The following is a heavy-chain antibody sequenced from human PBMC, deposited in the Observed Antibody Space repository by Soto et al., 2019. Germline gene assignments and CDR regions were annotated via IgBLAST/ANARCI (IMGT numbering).Heavy chain of an antibody. CDR3: ARGGYSGYDYSDYYYYGMDV. Sequence: PVGSLRLSGAASGFTLSSYSMNWVRQAPGKGLEWVSSISSSSSYIYYADSVKGRFTISRDNAKNSLYLQMNSLRAEDTAVYYCARGGYSGYDYSDYYYYGMDVWGQGTTVTVSS. CDR2: ISSSSSYI. CDR1: GFTLSSYS. V-gene: IGHV3-21*01. D-gene: IGHD5-12*01. J-gene: IGHJ6*02.